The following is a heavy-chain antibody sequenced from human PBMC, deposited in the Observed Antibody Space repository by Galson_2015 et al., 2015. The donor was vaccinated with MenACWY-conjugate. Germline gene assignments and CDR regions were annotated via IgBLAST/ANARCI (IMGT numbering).Heavy chain of an antibody. CDR1: GYTFSSYH. Sequence: SVKVSCKASGYTFSSYHMNWVRQAPGQGLEWMGIINPSGGGTSYAQKFKGRVTMTSDKSTSTVYMELSSLRFEDTAVYYCARVGYCSCPACCLVFFDYWGQGTLVTVSS. CDR2: INPSGGGT. V-gene: IGHV1-46*01. D-gene: IGHD2-15*01. CDR3: ARVGYCSCPACCLVFFDY. J-gene: IGHJ4*02.